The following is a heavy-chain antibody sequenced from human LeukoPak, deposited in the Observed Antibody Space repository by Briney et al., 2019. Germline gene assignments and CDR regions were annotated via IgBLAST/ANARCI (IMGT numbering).Heavy chain of an antibody. CDR2: ISGSGGAT. V-gene: IGHV3-23*01. Sequence: GGSLRLSCAAPGFTFSSYAMSWVRQAPGKGLEWVSAISGSGGATYYADSVKGRFTISRDNSKNTLYLQMNSLRAEDTAVFYCAKEGGRYYDSSGNYWGQGALVTVSS. CDR1: GFTFSSYA. D-gene: IGHD3-22*01. J-gene: IGHJ4*02. CDR3: AKEGGRYYDSSGNY.